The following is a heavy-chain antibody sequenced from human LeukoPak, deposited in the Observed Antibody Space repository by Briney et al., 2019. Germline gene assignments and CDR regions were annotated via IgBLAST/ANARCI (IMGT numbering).Heavy chain of an antibody. J-gene: IGHJ3*02. CDR2: GSNK. V-gene: IGHV3-33*06. D-gene: IGHD6-6*01. Sequence: GSNKYYADSVKGRFTISRDNSKNTLYLQMNSLRAEDTAVYYCAKGGYSSSSAPVGGAFDIWGQGTMVTVSS. CDR3: AKGGYSSSSAPVGGAFDI.